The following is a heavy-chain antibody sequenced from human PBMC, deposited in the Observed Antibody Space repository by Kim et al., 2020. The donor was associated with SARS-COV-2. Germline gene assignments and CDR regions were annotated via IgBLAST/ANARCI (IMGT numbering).Heavy chain of an antibody. Sequence: GGSLRLSCAASGFTLTNNAMSWVRQAPGRGLEWVSTIRASAETTYYAGSVNGRFTIYRDSAKHTLYLQLNTLRADDTAVYYCAKDRGGSGWPDFDYWGQGALVTVSS. CDR2: IRASAETT. CDR1: GFTLTNNA. V-gene: IGHV3-23*01. CDR3: AKDRGGSGWPDFDY. J-gene: IGHJ4*02. D-gene: IGHD6-19*01.